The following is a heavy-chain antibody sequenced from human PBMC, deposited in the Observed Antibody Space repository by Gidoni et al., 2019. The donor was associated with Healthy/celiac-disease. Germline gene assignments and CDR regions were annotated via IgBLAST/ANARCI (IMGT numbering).Heavy chain of an antibody. J-gene: IGHJ6*02. D-gene: IGHD3-3*01. Sequence: QVQLVESGGGVVQPGRSLRLSCAASAFTFSSYGMHWVRQAPGKGLEWVAVIWYDGSNKYYADSVKGLFTISRDNSKNTLYLQMNSLRAEDTAVYYCARDTDDFWSGYYKGPRDYYGMDVWGQGTTVTVSS. V-gene: IGHV3-33*01. CDR1: AFTFSSYG. CDR2: IWYDGSNK. CDR3: ARDTDDFWSGYYKGPRDYYGMDV.